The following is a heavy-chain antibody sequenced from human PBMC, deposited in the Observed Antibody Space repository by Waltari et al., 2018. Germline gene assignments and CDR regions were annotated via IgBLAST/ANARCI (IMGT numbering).Heavy chain of an antibody. CDR3: ARDKYCSSTSCPYGMDV. J-gene: IGHJ6*02. CDR1: GGTFSSYA. D-gene: IGHD2-2*01. V-gene: IGHV1-69*01. CDR2: IIPIFGTA. Sequence: QVQLVQSGAEVKKPGSSVKVSCKASGGTFSSYAISWVRQAPGQGLEWMGGIIPIFGTANYAQKFQGRVTIIADESTSTAYMELSSLRSEDMAVYYCARDKYCSSTSCPYGMDVWGQGTTVTVSS.